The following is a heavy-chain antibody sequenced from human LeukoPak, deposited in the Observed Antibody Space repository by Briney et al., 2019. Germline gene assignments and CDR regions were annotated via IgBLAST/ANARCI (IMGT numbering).Heavy chain of an antibody. CDR2: IYYSGST. J-gene: IGHJ4*02. CDR3: ARLPAYCSTTSCSFDS. D-gene: IGHD2-2*01. CDR1: GGSISSDY. Sequence: PSETLSLTCTVSGGSISSDYWSWIRQPPGKGLEWIGNIYYSGSTYYNPSLKSRVTISVDTSKNQFSLKLTSVTAADTAVYYCARLPAYCSTTSCSFDSWGQGTLVAVSS. V-gene: IGHV4-59*04.